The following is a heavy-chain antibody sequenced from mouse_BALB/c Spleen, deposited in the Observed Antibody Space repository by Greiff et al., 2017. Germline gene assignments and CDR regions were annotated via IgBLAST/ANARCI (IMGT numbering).Heavy chain of an antibody. CDR3: AREGLLHYYAMDY. CDR2: ISSGSSTI. V-gene: IGHV5-17*02. CDR1: GFTFSSFG. Sequence: EVQRVESGGGLVQPGGSRKLSCAASGFTFSSFGMHWVRQAPEKGLEWVAYISSGSSTIYYADTVKGRFTISRDNPKNTLFLQMTSLRSEDTAMYYCAREGLLHYYAMDYWGQGTSVTASS. D-gene: IGHD3-1*01. J-gene: IGHJ4*01.